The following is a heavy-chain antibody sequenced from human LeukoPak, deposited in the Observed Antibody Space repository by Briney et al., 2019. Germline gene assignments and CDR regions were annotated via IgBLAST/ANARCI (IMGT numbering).Heavy chain of an antibody. V-gene: IGHV3-48*03. CDR3: ARDFNY. Sequence: GGSLRLSCAASGFTFSNFEMNWVRQAPGKGLKWVSYISSSSSTIYYADSVKGRFTISRDNAKNSLYLQMNSLRAEDTAVYYCARDFNYWGQGTLVTVSS. CDR1: GFTFSNFE. J-gene: IGHJ4*02. CDR2: ISSSSSTI.